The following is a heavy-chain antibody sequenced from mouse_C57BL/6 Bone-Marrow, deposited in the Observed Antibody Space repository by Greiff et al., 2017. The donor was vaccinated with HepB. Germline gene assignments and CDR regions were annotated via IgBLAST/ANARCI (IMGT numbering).Heavy chain of an antibody. CDR1: GFTFSSYG. Sequence: VQLKESGGDLVKPGGSLKLSCAASGFTFSSYGMSWVRQTPDKRLEWVATISSGGSYTYYPDSVKGRFTISRDNAKNTLYRQMSSLKSEDTAMYYCARPNYVGAMDYWGQGTSVTVSS. CDR2: ISSGGSYT. J-gene: IGHJ4*01. D-gene: IGHD1-1*01. V-gene: IGHV5-6*01. CDR3: ARPNYVGAMDY.